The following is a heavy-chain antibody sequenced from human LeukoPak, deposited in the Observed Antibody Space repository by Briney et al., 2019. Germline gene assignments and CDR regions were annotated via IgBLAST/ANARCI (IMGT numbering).Heavy chain of an antibody. CDR2: ISGRGGNT. Sequence: GGSLRLSCAASGFTFDDYAMHWVRQTPGKGLEWVSAISGRGGNTYYADSVKGRFTISRDNAKNSLYLQMNSLRAEDTAVYYCARKGTVTDYYYYYYMDVWGKGTTVTVSS. D-gene: IGHD4-11*01. CDR3: ARKGTVTDYYYYYYMDV. J-gene: IGHJ6*03. V-gene: IGHV3-23*01. CDR1: GFTFDDYA.